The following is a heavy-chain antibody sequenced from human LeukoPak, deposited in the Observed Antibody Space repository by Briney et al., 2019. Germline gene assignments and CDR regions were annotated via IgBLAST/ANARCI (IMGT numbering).Heavy chain of an antibody. Sequence: GGSPRLSCAASGFTFSSYGMHWVRQAPGKGLEWVAVISYDGSNKYYADSVKGRFTISRDNSKNTLYLQMNSLRAEDTAVYYCAKDLRRRELLSIASSFDYWGQGTLVTVSS. CDR3: AKDLRRRELLSIASSFDY. V-gene: IGHV3-30*18. CDR2: ISYDGSNK. J-gene: IGHJ4*02. CDR1: GFTFSSYG. D-gene: IGHD1-26*01.